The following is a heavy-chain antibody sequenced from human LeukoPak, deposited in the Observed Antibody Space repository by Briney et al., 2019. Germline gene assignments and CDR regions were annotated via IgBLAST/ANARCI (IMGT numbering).Heavy chain of an antibody. Sequence: PGGSLRLSCAASGFTFSDHYMDWVRQAPGKGLEWVAVISYDGSNKYYADSVKGRFTISRDNSKNTLYLQMNSLRAEDTAVYYCARNLGIAAAGTFDYWGQGTLVTVSS. CDR1: GFTFSDHY. J-gene: IGHJ4*02. D-gene: IGHD6-13*01. CDR2: ISYDGSNK. CDR3: ARNLGIAAAGTFDY. V-gene: IGHV3-30-3*01.